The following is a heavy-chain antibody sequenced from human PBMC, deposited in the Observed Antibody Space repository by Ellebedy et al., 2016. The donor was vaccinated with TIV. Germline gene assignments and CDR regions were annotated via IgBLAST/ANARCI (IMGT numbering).Heavy chain of an antibody. CDR3: AKGRGGGSDSSAPRYYFDS. D-gene: IGHD6-19*01. V-gene: IGHV3-23*01. Sequence: PGGSLRLSCVASGFTFSGYATSWVRQAPGKGLEWVSTISNTGSRTYYANSVEGRFIISRDNSKRTLYLQMNSLRAEDTAVYYCAKGRGGGSDSSAPRYYFDSWGLGTLVTVSS. J-gene: IGHJ4*02. CDR2: ISNTGSRT. CDR1: GFTFSGYA.